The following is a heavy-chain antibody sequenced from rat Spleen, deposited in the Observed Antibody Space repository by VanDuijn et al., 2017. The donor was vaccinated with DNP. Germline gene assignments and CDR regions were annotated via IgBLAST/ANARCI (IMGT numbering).Heavy chain of an antibody. D-gene: IGHD1-1*01. Sequence: EVQLVESGGGLVQPGRSMKLSCAASGFTFSSFPMAWVRQAPTKGLEWVAAISTSGGSTYYRDSVKGRFTISRDNAKSTLYLQMNSLRSEDTATYYCTRELATVVPYWGQGVMVTVSS. J-gene: IGHJ2*01. CDR3: TRELATVVPY. CDR2: ISTSGGST. V-gene: IGHV5-46*01. CDR1: GFTFSSFP.